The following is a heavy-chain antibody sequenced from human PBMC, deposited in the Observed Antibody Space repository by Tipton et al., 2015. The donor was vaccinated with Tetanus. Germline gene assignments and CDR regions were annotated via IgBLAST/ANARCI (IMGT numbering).Heavy chain of an antibody. V-gene: IGHV3-9*01. CDR1: GFTFSDFA. D-gene: IGHD6-25*01. Sequence: SLRLSCVGSGFTFSDFAIHWVRQVSGKGLEWVSAVSGAGGSKVYADSVKGRFTISRDNAKSSLYLQMNSLRAEDTAVYYCASGSALDYWGQGTLVTVSS. CDR3: ASGSALDY. CDR2: VSGAGGSK. J-gene: IGHJ4*02.